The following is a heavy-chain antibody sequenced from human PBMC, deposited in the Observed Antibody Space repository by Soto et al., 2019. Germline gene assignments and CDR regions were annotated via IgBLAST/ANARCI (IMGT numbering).Heavy chain of an antibody. J-gene: IGHJ4*02. CDR2: IYYSGST. Sequence: PSETLSLTCTVSGDSITSGDYYWSWIRQPPGKGLEWIGYIYYSGSTYYNPSLKSRVTISVDTSKNQFSLKLSSVTAADTAVYYCARDDSSGFSAYWGQGTLVTVSS. CDR3: ARDDSSGFSAY. D-gene: IGHD3-22*01. CDR1: GDSITSGDYY. V-gene: IGHV4-30-4*01.